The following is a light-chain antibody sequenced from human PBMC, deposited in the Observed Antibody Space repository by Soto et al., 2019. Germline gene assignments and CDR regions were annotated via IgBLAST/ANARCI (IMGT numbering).Light chain of an antibody. Sequence: QLVLTQSPSASASLGASVKLTCTLSSGHSSYAIAWHQQQPEKGPRYLMNLNSDGSHSKGDGIPDRFSGSSAGAERYLTISSLQCDDEAAYYCQTWGTLGPVFGGGTKLTVL. CDR2: LNSDGSH. CDR1: SGHSSYA. J-gene: IGLJ3*02. CDR3: QTWGTLGPV. V-gene: IGLV4-69*01.